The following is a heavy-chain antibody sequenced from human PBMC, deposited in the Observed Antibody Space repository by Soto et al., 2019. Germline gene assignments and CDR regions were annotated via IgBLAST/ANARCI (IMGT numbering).Heavy chain of an antibody. CDR1: GFTFSLYG. J-gene: IGHJ4*02. CDR2: IWYDGSAT. V-gene: IGHV3-33*01. D-gene: IGHD6-6*01. Sequence: QVQLVQSGGGVVQPGKSLRLSCGASGFTFSLYGMHWVRQAPGKGLEWVSFIWYDGSATYYGDSVKGRFTISKDDSTNTLYLQMNSLRAEDTAVYYCARDIAVRRIVEWGQGTLVTVAS. CDR3: ARDIAVRRIVE.